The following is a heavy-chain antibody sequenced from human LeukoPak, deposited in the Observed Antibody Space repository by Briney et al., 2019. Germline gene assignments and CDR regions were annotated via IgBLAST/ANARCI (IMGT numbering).Heavy chain of an antibody. CDR1: GVSISSSNR. CDR2: IYHSGST. Sequence: SGTLSLTCDVSGVSISSSNRWSWVRQPPGKGLEWIGEIYHSGSTNYNPSLKSRVTISVDKSKNQFSLNLNSVTAADTAVYYCAREGDPTGSYHNYWGQGILVTVSS. CDR3: AREGDPTGSYHNY. D-gene: IGHD3-10*01. V-gene: IGHV4-4*02. J-gene: IGHJ4*02.